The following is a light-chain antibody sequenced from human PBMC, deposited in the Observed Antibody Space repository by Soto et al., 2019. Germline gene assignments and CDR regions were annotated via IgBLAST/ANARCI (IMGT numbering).Light chain of an antibody. CDR1: QSVGSNY. CDR3: QQYNHSPIT. Sequence: VVLTQSPGTLSLSPLEIATLSFMASQSVGSNYLAWYQQRPGQAPRLLIYSASSRASGIPDRFSGGGSGTDFTLTINRLEPEDFAVYYCQQYNHSPITFGQGTRLEIK. V-gene: IGKV3-20*01. CDR2: SAS. J-gene: IGKJ5*01.